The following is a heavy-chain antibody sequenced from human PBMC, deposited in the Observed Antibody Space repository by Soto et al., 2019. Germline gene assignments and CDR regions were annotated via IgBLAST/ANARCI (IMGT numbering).Heavy chain of an antibody. CDR1: GFSLSTSGVG. D-gene: IGHD2-15*01. J-gene: IGHJ4*02. Sequence: ITMKESGPTLVKPTQTLTLTCTFSGFSLSTSGVGVGWVRQPPGKALEWLAFIYWDDDERYTASLKSRLTVTQDTSKNQVVLTMTNMDPVDTATYYCVHRVLAGNKIYYWVQGILVTVSS. V-gene: IGHV2-5*02. CDR2: IYWDDDE. CDR3: VHRVLAGNKIYY.